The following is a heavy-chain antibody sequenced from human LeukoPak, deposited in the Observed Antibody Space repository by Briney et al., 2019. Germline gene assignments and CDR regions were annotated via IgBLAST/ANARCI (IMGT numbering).Heavy chain of an antibody. D-gene: IGHD6-13*01. CDR3: ANGASGYSSSWYDY. CDR1: GFTVSSNE. Sequence: GGSLRLSCAASGFTVSSNEMSWVRQAPGKGLEWVSSISGGSTYYADSRKGRFTISRDNSKNTLHLQMNSLRAEDTAVYYCANGASGYSSSWYDYWGQGTLVTVSS. J-gene: IGHJ4*02. V-gene: IGHV3-38-3*01. CDR2: ISGGST.